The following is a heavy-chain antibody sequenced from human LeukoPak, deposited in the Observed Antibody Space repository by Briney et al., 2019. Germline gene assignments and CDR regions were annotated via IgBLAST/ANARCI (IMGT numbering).Heavy chain of an antibody. CDR2: INPNSGGT. D-gene: IGHD2-15*01. V-gene: IGHV1-2*02. Sequence: ASVKVSCMASGYTFTGYYMHWVRQAPGQGLEWMGWINPNSGGTNYAQKFQGRVTMTRDTSITTAYMQLSRLRSDDTAVYYCARVDLGYCSGGSSYGQYNWFAPWGQGTLVTVSS. J-gene: IGHJ5*02. CDR1: GYTFTGYY. CDR3: ARVDLGYCSGGSSYGQYNWFAP.